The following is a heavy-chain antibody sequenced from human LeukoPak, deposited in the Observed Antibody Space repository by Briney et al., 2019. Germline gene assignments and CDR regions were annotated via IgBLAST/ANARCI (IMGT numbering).Heavy chain of an antibody. Sequence: SETPSLTCTVSGGSISSYYWSWIRQPPGKGLEWIGYIYYSGSTNYNPSLKSRVTISVDTSKNQFSLKLSSVTAADTAVYYCARGVAAAGTGFDYWGQGTLVTVSS. J-gene: IGHJ4*02. CDR1: GGSISSYY. D-gene: IGHD6-13*01. V-gene: IGHV4-59*01. CDR2: IYYSGST. CDR3: ARGVAAAGTGFDY.